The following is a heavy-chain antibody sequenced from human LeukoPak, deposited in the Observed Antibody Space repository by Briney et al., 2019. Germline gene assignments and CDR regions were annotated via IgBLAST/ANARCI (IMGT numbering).Heavy chain of an antibody. CDR2: IKQDGSEK. CDR1: GFTFSSYW. CDR3: ARVGSSADGDYVGLGY. V-gene: IGHV3-7*03. D-gene: IGHD4-17*01. Sequence: GGSLRLSCAASGFTFSSYWMSWVRQAPGKGLEWVANIKQDGSEKYYVDSAKGRFTISRDNAKNSLYLQMNSLRAEDTAVYYCARVGSSADGDYVGLGYWGQGTLVTVSS. J-gene: IGHJ4*02.